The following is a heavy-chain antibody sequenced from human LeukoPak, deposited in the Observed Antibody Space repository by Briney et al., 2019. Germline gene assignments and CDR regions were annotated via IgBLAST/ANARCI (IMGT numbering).Heavy chain of an antibody. CDR1: GFSFSTYE. CDR3: ARDSSGYYPDFDY. Sequence: GGSLRLSCAASGFSFSTYEMNWVRQAPGKGLEWVSYISASGSTKYYADSVKGRFTISRDNAENSLYLQMNSLRAEDTATYYCARDSSGYYPDFDYWGQGTLVTVSS. CDR2: ISASGSTK. J-gene: IGHJ4*02. D-gene: IGHD3-22*01. V-gene: IGHV3-48*03.